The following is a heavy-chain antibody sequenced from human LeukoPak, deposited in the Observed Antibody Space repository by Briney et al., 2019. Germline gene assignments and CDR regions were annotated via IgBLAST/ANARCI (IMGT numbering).Heavy chain of an antibody. CDR1: GFTFSSHA. V-gene: IGHV3-30-3*01. CDR2: ISYDGSNK. D-gene: IGHD3-10*01. J-gene: IGHJ4*02. Sequence: PVRSLRLSCAASGFTFSSHAMHWVRQAPGKGLEWVAVISYDGSNKYYADSVKGRFTISRDNSKNTLYLQMNSLRAEDTAVYYCARAGDYYDSGSPVPYWGQGTLVTVSS. CDR3: ARAGDYYDSGSPVPY.